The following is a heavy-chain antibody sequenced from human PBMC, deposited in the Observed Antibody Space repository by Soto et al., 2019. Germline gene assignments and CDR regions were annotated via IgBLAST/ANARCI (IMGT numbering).Heavy chain of an antibody. Sequence: PSETLSLTCTVFGGSISSYYWSWIRQPPGKGLEWIGYIYYSGSTNYNPSLKSRVTISVDTSKNQFYLQMDSLKTDDTALYYCEAAAGPEAHWGQGTLVTVSS. CDR3: EAAAGPEAH. D-gene: IGHD6-13*01. CDR2: IYYSGST. CDR1: GGSISSYY. J-gene: IGHJ4*02. V-gene: IGHV4-59*08.